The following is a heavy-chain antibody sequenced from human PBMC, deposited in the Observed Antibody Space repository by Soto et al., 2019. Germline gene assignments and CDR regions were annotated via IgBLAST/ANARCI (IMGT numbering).Heavy chain of an antibody. CDR1: GYSFIGYS. V-gene: IGHV1-18*04. J-gene: IGHJ6*02. D-gene: IGHD2-21*01. Sequence: VXSVKVSCNASGYSFIGYSITWVRQAPGQGLEWMGRISGYNGNTNYARTLRDRLTLTTDTSTSTAYMELRSLTSDDTAVYYCARDVFCGGAPACPDMDVWGQGTTVTVSS. CDR3: ARDVFCGGAPACPDMDV. CDR2: ISGYNGNT.